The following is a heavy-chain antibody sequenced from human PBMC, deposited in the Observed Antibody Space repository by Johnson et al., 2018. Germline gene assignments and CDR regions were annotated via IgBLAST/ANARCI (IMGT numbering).Heavy chain of an antibody. CDR1: GFTVSSNY. CDR2: ISGSGGST. V-gene: IGHV3-23*04. D-gene: IGHD2-21*02. J-gene: IGHJ1*01. Sequence: VQLVQSGGGLVQPGGSLRLSCAASGFTVSSNYMSWVRQAPGKGLEWVLAISGSGGSTYYADSVKGRFPISRDNAKNTLFLQMNSARVEDKAVYYCASLWGGGDAEYFQDWGQGTLVTVAS. CDR3: ASLWGGGDAEYFQD.